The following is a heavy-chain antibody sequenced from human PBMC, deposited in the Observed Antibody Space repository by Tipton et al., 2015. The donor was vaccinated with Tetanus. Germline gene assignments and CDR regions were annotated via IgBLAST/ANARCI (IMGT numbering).Heavy chain of an antibody. CDR1: GFTFSSGA. Sequence: SLRLSCAASGFTFSSGAMTWVRQAPGKGLEWVSAISPTGDETYYADSVKGRFTISRDNAKNTLYLQMNSLRAEDTAVYYCARDSPDILLVPAVWGQGTLVTVSS. J-gene: IGHJ4*02. D-gene: IGHD2-2*01. CDR2: ISPTGDET. V-gene: IGHV3-23*01. CDR3: ARDSPDILLVPAV.